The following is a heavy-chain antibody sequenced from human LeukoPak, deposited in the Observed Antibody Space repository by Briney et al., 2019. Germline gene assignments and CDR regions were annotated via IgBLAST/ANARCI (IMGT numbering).Heavy chain of an antibody. V-gene: IGHV3-23*01. CDR1: GFTFSSYA. J-gene: IGHJ4*02. Sequence: AGGSLRLSCAASGFTFSSYAMSWVRQAPGKGLEWVSAISGSGDSTYYADSVKGRCTISRDNSKNTLYLQMNSLRAEDTAVYYCAKFIAVAGFDYWGQGTLVTVSS. D-gene: IGHD6-19*01. CDR2: ISGSGDST. CDR3: AKFIAVAGFDY.